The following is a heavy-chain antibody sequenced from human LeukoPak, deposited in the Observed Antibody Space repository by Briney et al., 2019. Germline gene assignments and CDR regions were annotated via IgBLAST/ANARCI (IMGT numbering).Heavy chain of an antibody. CDR2: ISAYNGNT. D-gene: IGHD2-2*01. V-gene: IGHV1-18*01. Sequence: ASVKVSCKASGYTFTSYGISWVRQAPGQGLEWMGWISAYNGNTNYAQKLQGRVTMTTDTSTSTAYMELRSLRSDDTAVYYCARDQRIPAASYYMDVWGKGTTVTVSS. J-gene: IGHJ6*03. CDR1: GYTFTSYG. CDR3: ARDQRIPAASYYMDV.